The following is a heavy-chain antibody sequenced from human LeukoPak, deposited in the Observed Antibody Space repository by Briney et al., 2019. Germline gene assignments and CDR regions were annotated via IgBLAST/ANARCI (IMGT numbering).Heavy chain of an antibody. V-gene: IGHV3-21*01. Sequence: GGSLRLSCAASGFTFSSYSMNWVRQAPGKGLEWVSSISSSSSYIYYVDSVKGRFTISRDNAKNSLYLQMNSLRAEDTAVYYCAGSYYYDSSGYYYVLDYWGQGTLVTVSS. CDR2: ISSSSSYI. CDR3: AGSYYYDSSGYYYVLDY. CDR1: GFTFSSYS. D-gene: IGHD3-22*01. J-gene: IGHJ4*02.